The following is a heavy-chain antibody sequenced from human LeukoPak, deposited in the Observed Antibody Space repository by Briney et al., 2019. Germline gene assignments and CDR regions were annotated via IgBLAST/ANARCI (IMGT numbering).Heavy chain of an antibody. CDR2: IRSDGINK. D-gene: IGHD3-10*02. V-gene: IGHV3-30*02. CDR3: AELGITMIGGV. Sequence: GGSLRLSCAASGFTFSNYGMHWVRQAPGKGLEWVAFIRSDGINKYHADSVKGRFTISRDNAKNSLYLQMNSLRAEDTAVYYCAELGITMIGGVWGKGTTVTISS. J-gene: IGHJ6*04. CDR1: GFTFSNYG.